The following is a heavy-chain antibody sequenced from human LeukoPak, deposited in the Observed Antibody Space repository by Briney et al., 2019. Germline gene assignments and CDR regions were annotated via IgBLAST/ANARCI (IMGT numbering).Heavy chain of an antibody. D-gene: IGHD3-3*01. CDR2: IKQDGSEK. CDR1: GFTFSSYW. Sequence: GGSLRLSCAASGFTFSSYWMSWVRQAPGKGLEWVANIKQDGSEKYYVDSVKGRFTISRDNAKNSLYLQMNSLRAEDTAVYYCARVPDSERGDFWSGYTYYYYYYMDVWGKGTTVTVSS. CDR3: ARVPDSERGDFWSGYTYYYYYYMDV. V-gene: IGHV3-7*01. J-gene: IGHJ6*03.